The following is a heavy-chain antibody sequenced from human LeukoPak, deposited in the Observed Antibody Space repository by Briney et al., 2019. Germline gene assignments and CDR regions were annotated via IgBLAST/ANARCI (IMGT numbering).Heavy chain of an antibody. CDR3: AGGSPTYYYDSSGYYPIDY. D-gene: IGHD3-22*01. Sequence: GASVKVSCKASGGTFSNYAISWVRQAPGQGLEWMGGIIPIFGTANYAQKFRGRVTITADKSTRTAYMELSSLRSEDTAVYYCAGGSPTYYYDSSGYYPIDYWGQGTLVTVSS. CDR2: IIPIFGTA. CDR1: GGTFSNYA. J-gene: IGHJ4*02. V-gene: IGHV1-69*06.